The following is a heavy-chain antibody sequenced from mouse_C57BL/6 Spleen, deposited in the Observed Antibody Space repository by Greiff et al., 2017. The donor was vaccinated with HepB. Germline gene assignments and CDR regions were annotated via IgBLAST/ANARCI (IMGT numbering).Heavy chain of an antibody. J-gene: IGHJ3*01. CDR2: IYPRSGNT. CDR1: GYTFTSYG. CDR3: AYYDGFAY. D-gene: IGHD2-4*01. V-gene: IGHV1-81*01. Sequence: VQGVESGAELARPGASVKLSCKASGYTFTSYGISWVKQRTGQGLEWIGEIYPRSGNTYYNEKFKGKATLTADKSSSTAYMELRSLTSEDSAVYFCAYYDGFAYWGQGTLVTVSA.